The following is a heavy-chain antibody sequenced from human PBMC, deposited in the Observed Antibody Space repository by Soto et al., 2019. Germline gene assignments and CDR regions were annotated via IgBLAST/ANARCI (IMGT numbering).Heavy chain of an antibody. D-gene: IGHD2-8*01. Sequence: SETLSLTCTVSGGSISSSSYYWGWIRQPPGKGLEWIGYIYYSGSTNYNPSLKSRVSITVDTSKKQFSLKLRSVTAADTAVYYCARGVNLFDPWGQGTLVTVSS. CDR3: ARGVNLFDP. J-gene: IGHJ5*02. CDR2: IYYSGST. CDR1: GGSISSSSYY. V-gene: IGHV4-61*05.